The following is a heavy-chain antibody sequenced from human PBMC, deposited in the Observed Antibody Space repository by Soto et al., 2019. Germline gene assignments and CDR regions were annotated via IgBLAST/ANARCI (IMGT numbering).Heavy chain of an antibody. V-gene: IGHV3-48*04. D-gene: IGHD5-12*01. CDR1: GFTFRSFS. J-gene: IGHJ4*02. CDR2: ISSSSSLI. Sequence: EVRLVESGGGLVQPGGSLRLSCAASGFTFRSFSISWVRQAPGKGLEWIAYISSSSSLIYYADSVKARFTISRDNAKNSVFLQMDSLRAEDTALYYCARETSYGGYAYWGQGTQVTVSS. CDR3: ARETSYGGYAY.